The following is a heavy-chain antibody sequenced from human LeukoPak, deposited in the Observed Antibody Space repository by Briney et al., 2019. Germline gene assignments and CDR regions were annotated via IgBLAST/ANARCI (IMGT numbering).Heavy chain of an antibody. V-gene: IGHV3-74*01. CDR3: AKVGGDGYNYDAFDI. CDR2: INTDGSST. CDR1: GFTFSSYW. D-gene: IGHD5-24*01. J-gene: IGHJ3*02. Sequence: GGSLRLSCAASGFTFSSYWMHWVRQAPGKGLVWVSRINTDGSSTSYADSVKGRFTISRDNSKNTLYLQMNSLRAEDTAVYYCAKVGGDGYNYDAFDIWGQGTMVTVSS.